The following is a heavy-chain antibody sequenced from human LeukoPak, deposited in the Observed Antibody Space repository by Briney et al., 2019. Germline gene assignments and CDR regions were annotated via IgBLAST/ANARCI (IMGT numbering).Heavy chain of an antibody. CDR3: AREMNYGDYFDY. CDR1: GFTFSTYV. CDR2: IWYDGSKK. D-gene: IGHD4-17*01. V-gene: IGHV3-33*01. Sequence: GGSLRLSCAASGFTFSTYVMHWVRQAPGKGLEWEAVIWYDGSKKDYADSVKGRFTISRDNSKNTLYLQMNSLRAEDTAVYYCAREMNYGDYFDYWGQGTLVTVSS. J-gene: IGHJ4*02.